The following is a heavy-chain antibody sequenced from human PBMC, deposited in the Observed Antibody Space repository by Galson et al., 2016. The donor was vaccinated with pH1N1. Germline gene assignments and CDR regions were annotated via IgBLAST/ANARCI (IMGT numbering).Heavy chain of an antibody. V-gene: IGHV1-8*01. J-gene: IGHJ2*01. CDR2: MNPNNGNA. CDR3: ARGPGYWYLDL. CDR1: GYTLTSYD. Sequence: SVKVSCKASGYTLTSYDINWVRQATGQGLEWMGWMNPNNGNADYAPKFQGRVTLTRNASINTAYMELSSLTSEDTAVYYCARGPGYWYLDLWGRGPPVIVPS.